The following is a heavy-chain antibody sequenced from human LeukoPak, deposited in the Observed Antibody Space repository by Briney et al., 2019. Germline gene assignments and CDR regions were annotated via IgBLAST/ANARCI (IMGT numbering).Heavy chain of an antibody. J-gene: IGHJ4*02. CDR1: GGSISSGGYY. Sequence: PSETLSLTCTVSGGSISSGGYYWSWIRQPPGKGLEWIGYIYHSGSTYYNPSLKSRVTISVDRSKNQFSLKLSSVTAADTAVYYCARKEVAAPYYFDYWGQGTLVTVSS. D-gene: IGHD1-26*01. V-gene: IGHV4-30-2*01. CDR3: ARKEVAAPYYFDY. CDR2: IYHSGST.